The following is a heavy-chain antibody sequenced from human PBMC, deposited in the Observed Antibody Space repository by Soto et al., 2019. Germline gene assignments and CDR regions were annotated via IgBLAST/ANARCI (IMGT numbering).Heavy chain of an antibody. V-gene: IGHV1-2*02. CDR2: INPNSGAT. D-gene: IGHD3-16*01. J-gene: IGHJ3*01. CDR3: ATPLSPNTRYDLEF. CDR1: GYTFTGYH. Sequence: QVQLVQSGAEVQKPGASVKVSCKASGYTFTGYHLYWVRQAPGQGPEWMGWINPNSGATNYAQRFLGRVTMRSDKSSNTAYLELNSLTSDDTAVYYCATPLSPNTRYDLEFCGQGTMVTVAS.